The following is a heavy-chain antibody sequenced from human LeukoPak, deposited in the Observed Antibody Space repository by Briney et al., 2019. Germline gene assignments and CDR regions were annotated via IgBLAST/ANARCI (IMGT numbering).Heavy chain of an antibody. Sequence: EASVKVSCKASGYTFTGYYMHWVRQAPGQGLEWMGIINPSGGSTSYAQKFQGRVTMTRDMSTSTVYMELSSLRSEDTAVYYCARRRRIITIFGVDRSRGYYYYYMDVWGKGTTVTVSS. V-gene: IGHV1-46*01. CDR1: GYTFTGYY. CDR2: INPSGGST. J-gene: IGHJ6*03. D-gene: IGHD3-3*01. CDR3: ARRRRIITIFGVDRSRGYYYYYMDV.